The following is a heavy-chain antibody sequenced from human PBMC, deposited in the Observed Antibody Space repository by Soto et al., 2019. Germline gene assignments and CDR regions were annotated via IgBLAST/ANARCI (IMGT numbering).Heavy chain of an antibody. V-gene: IGHV4-31*03. CDR1: GGSISSGGYY. Sequence: QVQLQESGPGLVKPSQTLSLTCTVSGGSISSGGYYWSWIRQHPGKGLEWIGYIYYSGSTYYNPSPKSRVTMSVDTSKNPFSPKTSSVTAADTAVYYCARGECSDSRGYYPLWAQGTLVPVSS. CDR3: ARGECSDSRGYYPL. CDR2: IYYSGST. D-gene: IGHD3-22*01. J-gene: IGHJ4*02.